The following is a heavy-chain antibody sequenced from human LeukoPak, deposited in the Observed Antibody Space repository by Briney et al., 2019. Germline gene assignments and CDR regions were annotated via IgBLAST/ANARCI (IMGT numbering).Heavy chain of an antibody. CDR2: IYYSGST. J-gene: IGHJ4*02. D-gene: IGHD1-1*01. Sequence: GSLRLSCAASGFTFSSYSMNWVRQAPGKGLEWIGYIYYSGSTNYNPSLKSRVTISIDTSKNQFSLRLSSVTAADTAIYYCARDTGWNPDYWGQGTLVTVSS. CDR1: GFTFSSYS. CDR3: ARDTGWNPDY. V-gene: IGHV4-59*01.